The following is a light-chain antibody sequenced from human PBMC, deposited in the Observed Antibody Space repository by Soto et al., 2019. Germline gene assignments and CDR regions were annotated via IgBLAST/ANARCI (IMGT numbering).Light chain of an antibody. Sequence: DIQLTQSPSVLSASVGDRVTITCRARQGISTYLAWYQQNPGKAPKLLIYGASTLQSGVPSRFSGSGSGTEFTLTISSLQPEDFATYYCQQLNSYPLPFGGGTKVEIK. CDR2: GAS. CDR3: QQLNSYPLP. V-gene: IGKV1-9*01. J-gene: IGKJ4*01. CDR1: QGISTY.